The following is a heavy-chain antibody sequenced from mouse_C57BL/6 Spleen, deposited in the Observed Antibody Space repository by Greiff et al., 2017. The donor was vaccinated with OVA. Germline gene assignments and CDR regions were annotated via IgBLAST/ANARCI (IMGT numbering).Heavy chain of an antibody. CDR3: ARRDWDVAMDY. Sequence: VQLKQSGPELVKPGASVKIPCKASGYTFTDYNMDWVKQSHGKSLEWIGDINPNNGGTIYNQKFKGKATLTVDKSSSTAYMELRSLTSEDTAVYYCARRDWDVAMDYWGQGTSVTVSS. D-gene: IGHD4-1*01. J-gene: IGHJ4*01. CDR1: GYTFTDYN. CDR2: INPNNGGT. V-gene: IGHV1-18*01.